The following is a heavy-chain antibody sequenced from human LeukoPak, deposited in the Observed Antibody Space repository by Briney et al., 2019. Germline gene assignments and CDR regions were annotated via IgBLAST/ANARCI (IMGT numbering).Heavy chain of an antibody. V-gene: IGHV3-49*03. Sequence: PGGSLRLSCTASGFTFGDHAMSWFRQAPGKGLEWVGFIRSKAFGGTTEYAASVKGRFTISRDDSKSIAYLQMISLRTEDTAVYYCSRSNIAMSAAFDYWGQGTLVTVSS. J-gene: IGHJ4*02. CDR1: GFTFGDHA. D-gene: IGHD6-19*01. CDR2: IRSKAFGGTT. CDR3: SRSNIAMSAAFDY.